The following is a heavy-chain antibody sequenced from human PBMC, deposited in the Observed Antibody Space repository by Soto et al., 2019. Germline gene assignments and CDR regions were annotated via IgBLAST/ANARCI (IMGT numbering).Heavy chain of an antibody. CDR1: GYTFTSYG. Sequence: QVQLVQSGAEVKKPGASVKVSCKASGYTFTSYGISWVRQAPGQGLEWMGWISAYNGNTNYAQKLQGRVTMTTDTSTSTDYMELRSLRSDDTAVYYCARDSGGDSGYDPFDYWGQGTLVTVSS. V-gene: IGHV1-18*01. D-gene: IGHD5-12*01. CDR2: ISAYNGNT. CDR3: ARDSGGDSGYDPFDY. J-gene: IGHJ4*02.